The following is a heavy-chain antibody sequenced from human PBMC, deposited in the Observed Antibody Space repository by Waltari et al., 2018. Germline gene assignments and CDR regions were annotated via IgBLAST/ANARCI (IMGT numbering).Heavy chain of an antibody. D-gene: IGHD3-22*01. Sequence: QLQLQESGSGLVKPSQTLSLTCAVSGGSISSGGYSWSWIRQPPGKGLEWIGSIYHSGSTYYNPSLKSRVTISVDRSKNQFSLNLSSVTAADTAVYYCASLYYYDSSGPLGGYWGQGTLVTVSS. CDR3: ASLYYYDSSGPLGGY. CDR2: IYHSGST. V-gene: IGHV4-30-2*01. J-gene: IGHJ4*02. CDR1: GGSISSGGYS.